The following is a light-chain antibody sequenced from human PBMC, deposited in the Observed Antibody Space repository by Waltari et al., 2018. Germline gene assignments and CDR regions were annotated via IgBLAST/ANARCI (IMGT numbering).Light chain of an antibody. V-gene: IGKV1-5*03. Sequence: DIQMTQSPSALSASIGDRITLTCRASQTIGPWLAWHQQKPGKAPKLLIYKASNLQTGVPSRFSGRGSGTEFTLTISSLQPDDFATYYCLQYNSYPWTFGQGTKVEVK. CDR3: LQYNSYPWT. J-gene: IGKJ1*01. CDR1: QTIGPW. CDR2: KAS.